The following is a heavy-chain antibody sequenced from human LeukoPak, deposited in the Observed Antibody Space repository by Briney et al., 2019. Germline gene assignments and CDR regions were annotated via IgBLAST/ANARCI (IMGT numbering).Heavy chain of an antibody. CDR2: IIPIFGTA. Sequence: ASVKVSSKASGGTFSSYAISWVRQAPGQGLEWMGGIIPIFGTANYAQKFQGRVTITTEESTSTANMELSSLRSEDTAVYYCARDGIEYRSSAPFDYWGQGTLVTVSS. CDR1: GGTFSSYA. CDR3: ARDGIEYRSSAPFDY. J-gene: IGHJ4*02. D-gene: IGHD6-6*01. V-gene: IGHV1-69*05.